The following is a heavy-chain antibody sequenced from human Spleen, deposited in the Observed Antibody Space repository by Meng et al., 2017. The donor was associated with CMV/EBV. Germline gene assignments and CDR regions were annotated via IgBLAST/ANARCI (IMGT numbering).Heavy chain of an antibody. D-gene: IGHD2-2*01. CDR1: TFTNFY. J-gene: IGHJ4*01. Sequence: TFTNFYMHWVRQAPGQGLEWMGMIHPSGGFIGYAQKFQGRITVTWETSTSTVYMELSSLRSEDTAVYYCARDPGNTVVIPSALGYFDYWGQGTLVTVSS. CDR3: ARDPGNTVVIPSALGYFDY. V-gene: IGHV1-46*01. CDR2: IHPSGGFI.